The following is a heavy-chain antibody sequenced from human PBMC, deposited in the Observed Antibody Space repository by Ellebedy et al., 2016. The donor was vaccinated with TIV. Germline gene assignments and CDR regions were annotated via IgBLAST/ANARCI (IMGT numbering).Heavy chain of an antibody. CDR1: GFTFSSYW. Sequence: GESLKISXAASGFTFSSYWMSWVRQAPGKGLEWVTNIKQDGSEKYYVDSVKGRFTISRDDAKNSLYLQMNSLRAEDTAVYYCARDSGSHIVVVVAATPGGMDVWGQGTTVTVSS. D-gene: IGHD2-15*01. CDR2: IKQDGSEK. J-gene: IGHJ6*02. CDR3: ARDSGSHIVVVVAATPGGMDV. V-gene: IGHV3-7*03.